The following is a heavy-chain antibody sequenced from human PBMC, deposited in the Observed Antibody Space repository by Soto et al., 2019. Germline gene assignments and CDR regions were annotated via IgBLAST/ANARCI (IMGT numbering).Heavy chain of an antibody. CDR3: ATYSGYSYGTGYFDY. V-gene: IGHV3-23*01. CDR1: GFTFSSYA. CDR2: ISGSGGST. J-gene: IGHJ4*02. D-gene: IGHD5-18*01. Sequence: VQLLESGGGLVQPGGSLRLSCAASGFTFSSYAMSWVRQAPGKGLEWVSAISGSGGSTYYADSVKGRFTISRDNSKNTLYLQMNSLRAEDTAVYYCATYSGYSYGTGYFDYWGQGTLVTVSS.